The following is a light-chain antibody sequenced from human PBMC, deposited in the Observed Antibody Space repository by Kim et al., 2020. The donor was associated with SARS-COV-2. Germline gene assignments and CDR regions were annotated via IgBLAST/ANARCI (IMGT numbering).Light chain of an antibody. CDR1: SLRKYY. Sequence: ASGQTVRITGQGDSLRKYYASWYQQKPGQAPLVVIYGKNNRPSGIPDRFSGSSSGNTASLTITGAQAEDEADYYCNSRDSSGNHWVFGGGTQLTVL. CDR2: GKN. CDR3: NSRDSSGNHWV. V-gene: IGLV3-19*01. J-gene: IGLJ3*02.